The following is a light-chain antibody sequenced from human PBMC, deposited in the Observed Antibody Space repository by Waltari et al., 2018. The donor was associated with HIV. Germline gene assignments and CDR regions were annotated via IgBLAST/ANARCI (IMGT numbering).Light chain of an antibody. CDR1: DSDFGLYNF. Sequence: SAVTQPASVSGLPGQSITISCTGGDSDFGLYNFVSWYQQHPVSVPRLILYDVDSRAPGISDRFAGSRSGPTASLNISRLRAEDEADYYCASFTGDDTLLFGGGTKVTVL. J-gene: IGLJ3*02. V-gene: IGLV2-14*03. CDR3: ASFTGDDTLL. CDR2: DVD.